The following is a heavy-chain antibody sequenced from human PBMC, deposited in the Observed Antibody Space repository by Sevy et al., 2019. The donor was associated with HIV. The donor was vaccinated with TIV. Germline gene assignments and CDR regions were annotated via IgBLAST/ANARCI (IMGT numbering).Heavy chain of an antibody. V-gene: IGHV3-15*01. CDR3: ITHRYCGGDCYLEA. Sequence: GGSLRLSCAASGFTFSNAWMSWVRQAPGKGLEWVGRIKSKTDGGTTDYAAPVKGRFTISRDDSKNTLYLQMDSLKPEDTAVYYCITHRYCGGDCYLEAWGQGTLVTVSS. CDR2: IKSKTDGGTT. CDR1: GFTFSNAW. D-gene: IGHD2-21*02. J-gene: IGHJ4*02.